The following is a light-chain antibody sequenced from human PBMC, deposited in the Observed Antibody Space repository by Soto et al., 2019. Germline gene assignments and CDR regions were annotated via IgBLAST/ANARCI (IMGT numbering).Light chain of an antibody. CDR2: NNN. J-gene: IGLJ1*01. V-gene: IGLV1-47*02. CDR1: RSNIGSHS. CDR3: ATWDDGLSGHV. Sequence: QLVLTQPPSASGTPGQRVTISCSGSRSNIGSHSVHWYQHLPGTAPKLLIQNNNQRPSGVPDRFSGSKSGTSVSLAITGLRSEDEADYYCATWDDGLSGHVFGTGTKLTVL.